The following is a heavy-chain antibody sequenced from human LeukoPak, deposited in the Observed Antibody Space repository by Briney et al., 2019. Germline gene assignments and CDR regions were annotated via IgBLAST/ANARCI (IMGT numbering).Heavy chain of an antibody. CDR2: IYSGGST. CDR1: GFTVSSDY. V-gene: IGHV3-53*01. D-gene: IGHD3-22*01. J-gene: IGHJ4*02. Sequence: GGSLRLSCAASGFTVSSDYMSWVRQAPGKGLEWVSVIYSGGSTYYADSVKGRLTISRDSSKNTLYLQMNSLRAEDTAVYYCARPYDSSGYYYYWGQGTLVTVSS. CDR3: ARPYDSSGYYYY.